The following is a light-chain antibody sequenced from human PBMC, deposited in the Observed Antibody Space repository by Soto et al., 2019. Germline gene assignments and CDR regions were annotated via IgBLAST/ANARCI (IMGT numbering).Light chain of an antibody. CDR1: QIIGSS. Sequence: DIQMTQSPSTLSASVGDRVTITCRASQIIGSSLAWYQQKRGKAPKLLIYDASTLQSGVPSRFSGSESGTEFTLTISSLQPDDSATYYCQQYYSYPYTFGQGTKLEIK. CDR2: DAS. J-gene: IGKJ2*01. CDR3: QQYYSYPYT. V-gene: IGKV1-5*01.